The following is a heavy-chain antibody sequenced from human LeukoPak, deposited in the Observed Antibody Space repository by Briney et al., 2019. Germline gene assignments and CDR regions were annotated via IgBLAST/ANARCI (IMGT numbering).Heavy chain of an antibody. D-gene: IGHD3-9*01. CDR3: ARGDSDYDILTGYCIADY. CDR1: GGSFSDYY. V-gene: IGHV4-34*01. J-gene: IGHJ4*02. CDR2: INHSGVT. Sequence: SETLSLTCAVYGGSFSDYYWSWIRQPPGKGLEWIGEINHSGVTNYNPSLKSRVSISVDTSKNQFSLKLSSVTAADTAVYYCARGDSDYDILTGYCIADYWGQGTLVTVSS.